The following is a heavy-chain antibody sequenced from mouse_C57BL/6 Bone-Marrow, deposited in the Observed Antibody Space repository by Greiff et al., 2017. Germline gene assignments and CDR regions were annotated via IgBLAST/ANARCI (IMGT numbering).Heavy chain of an antibody. Sequence: VQLQQSGAELVKPGASVKLSCTASGFNIKDYYMHWVKQRTEQGLEWIGRIDPEDGETKYAPKFPGKATITADTASNTAYLQLSSLTSEDTAVYYCARGNGSSFYAMDYWGQGTSVTVSS. V-gene: IGHV14-2*01. CDR1: GFNIKDYY. CDR2: IDPEDGET. D-gene: IGHD1-1*01. CDR3: ARGNGSSFYAMDY. J-gene: IGHJ4*01.